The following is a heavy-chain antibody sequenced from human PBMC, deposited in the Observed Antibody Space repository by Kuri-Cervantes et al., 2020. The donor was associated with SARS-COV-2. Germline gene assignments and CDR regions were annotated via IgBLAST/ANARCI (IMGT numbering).Heavy chain of an antibody. J-gene: IGHJ5*02. D-gene: IGHD3-3*01. CDR1: SGSISSYY. CDR2: IYYSGSS. CDR3: ARQMMSSITIFGVVITRNWFDP. V-gene: IGHV4-59*08. Sequence: SETLSPTCTVSSGSISSYYWSWIRQPPGKGLEWIGYIYYSGSSNYNPSLKSRVTISVDTSKNQFSLKLSSVTAADTAVYYCARQMMSSITIFGVVITRNWFDPWGQGTLVTVSS.